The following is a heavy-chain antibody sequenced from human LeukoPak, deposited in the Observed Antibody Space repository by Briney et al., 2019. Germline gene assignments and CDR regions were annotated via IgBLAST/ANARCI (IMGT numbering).Heavy chain of an antibody. CDR1: GYTFTGYY. CDR3: ARTNLRLQCSGGSCYSGSYYGMDV. V-gene: IGHV1-46*01. CDR2: INPSGGST. Sequence: ASVKVSCKASGYTFTGYYMHWVRQAPGQGLEWMGIINPSGGSTSYAQKFQGRVTMTRDTSTSTVYMELSSLRSEDTAVYYCARTNLRLQCSGGSCYSGSYYGMDVWGQGTTVTVSS. D-gene: IGHD2-15*01. J-gene: IGHJ6*02.